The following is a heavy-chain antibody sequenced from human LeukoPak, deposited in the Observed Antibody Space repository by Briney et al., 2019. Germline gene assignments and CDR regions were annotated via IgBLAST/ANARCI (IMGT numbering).Heavy chain of an antibody. CDR2: IKSDGSIR. J-gene: IGHJ6*03. CDR1: GFTFNTYW. V-gene: IGHV3-74*01. Sequence: GGSLRLSCAASGFTFNTYWMHWVRQAPGKGLVWVSRIKSDGSIRAYADSVKGRFTISRDNAQNTLYLQMDSLRAEDTAVYYCARGHYYYMDVWGKGTTVTVSS. CDR3: ARGHYYYMDV.